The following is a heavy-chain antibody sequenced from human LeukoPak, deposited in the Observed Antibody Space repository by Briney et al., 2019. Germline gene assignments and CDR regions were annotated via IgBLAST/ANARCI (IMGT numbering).Heavy chain of an antibody. V-gene: IGHV3-48*01. CDR2: IGPNSRII. Sequence: PGGSLRLACAASGFSFSSYSMNWVRQAPGEGLQWLSYIGPNSRIIYYTDSVEGRFTISRDNAKNSLYLQMNSLRAEDTAVYYCARGFDGANAFDLWGQGTLVTVSS. CDR1: GFSFSSYS. J-gene: IGHJ3*01. CDR3: ARGFDGANAFDL.